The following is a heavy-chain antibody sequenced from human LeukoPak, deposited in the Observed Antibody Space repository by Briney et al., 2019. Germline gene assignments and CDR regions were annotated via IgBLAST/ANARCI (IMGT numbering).Heavy chain of an antibody. Sequence: PGGSLRLSCAASGFTFSDYWMNWVRQAPGKGLEWVANIKQDGSEKSYVDSVKGRFTISRDNAKNSLYLQMNSLRAKDTAVYYCARSTMIRGVYYFDYWGQGTLVTVSS. CDR3: ARSTMIRGVYYFDY. J-gene: IGHJ4*02. V-gene: IGHV3-7*01. CDR1: GFTFSDYW. D-gene: IGHD3-10*01. CDR2: IKQDGSEK.